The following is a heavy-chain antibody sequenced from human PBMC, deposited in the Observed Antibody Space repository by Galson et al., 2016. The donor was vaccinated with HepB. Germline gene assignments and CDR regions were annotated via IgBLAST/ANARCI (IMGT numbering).Heavy chain of an antibody. J-gene: IGHJ3*02. V-gene: IGHV3-74*01. CDR3: ARDLLMGHTRGIFDI. CDR1: GFTSSSYW. D-gene: IGHD2-8*02. Sequence: SLRLSCAASGFTSSSYWMHWARQAPGKGLVWVSRISSDGSKTTYADSVKGRFTISRDNTKNSLYLQMNGLRADDTALYYCARDLLMGHTRGIFDIWGQGTPVAVSS. CDR2: ISSDGSKT.